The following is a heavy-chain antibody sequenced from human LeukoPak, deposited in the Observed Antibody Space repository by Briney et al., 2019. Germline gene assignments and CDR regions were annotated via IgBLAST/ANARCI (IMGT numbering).Heavy chain of an antibody. CDR1: GFTFSTYG. J-gene: IGHJ6*03. CDR3: AREYMDV. V-gene: IGHV3-23*01. CDR2: ISGSGGST. Sequence: PGGSLRLSCSASGFTFSTYGLNWVRQAPGQGLEWVSAISGSGGSTYYADSVKGRFTISRDNSKNTLYLQMNSLRAEDTAVYYCAREYMDVWGKGTTVTISS.